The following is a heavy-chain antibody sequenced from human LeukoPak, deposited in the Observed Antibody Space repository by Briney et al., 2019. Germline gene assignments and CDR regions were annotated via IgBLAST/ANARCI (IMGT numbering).Heavy chain of an antibody. V-gene: IGHV3-30*18. CDR1: GFTFSSYG. J-gene: IGHJ4*02. Sequence: GGSLRLSCAASGFTFSSYGMHWVRQAPGKGLEWVAVISYDGSNKYYADSVKGRLTISRDNSKNTLYLQMNSLRAEDTAVYYCAKTKTGATIAYFDYWGQGTLVTVSS. CDR2: ISYDGSNK. CDR3: AKTKTGATIAYFDY. D-gene: IGHD5-12*01.